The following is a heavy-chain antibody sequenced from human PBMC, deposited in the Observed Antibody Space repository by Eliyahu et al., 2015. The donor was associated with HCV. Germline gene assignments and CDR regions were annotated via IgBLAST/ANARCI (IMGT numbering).Heavy chain of an antibody. CDR3: ARGAHRNYQLKYSSGWYGDI. CDR1: GGSFSGYY. D-gene: IGHD6-19*01. J-gene: IGHJ3*02. Sequence: QVQLQQWGAGLLKPSETLSLTCAVYGGSFSGYYWSWIRXPPGKGLEWIGEINHSGSTNYNPSLKSRVTISVDTSKNQFSLKLSSVTAADTAVYYCARGAHRNYQLKYSSGWYGDIWGQGTMVTVSS. CDR2: INHSGST. V-gene: IGHV4-34*01.